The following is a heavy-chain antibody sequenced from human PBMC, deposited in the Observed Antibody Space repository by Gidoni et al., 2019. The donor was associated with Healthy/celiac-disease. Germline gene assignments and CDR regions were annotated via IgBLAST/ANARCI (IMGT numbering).Heavy chain of an antibody. V-gene: IGHV1-69*01. Sequence: QVQLVQSGAEVKKPGSSVKVSCKASGGTFSSYAISWVRQAPGQGLEWMGGIIPIFGTANYAQKFQGRVTITADESTRTAYMELRSLRSEDTAVYYWARLGSYCGGDCYPWGQGTLVTVSS. J-gene: IGHJ5*02. D-gene: IGHD2-21*02. CDR2: IIPIFGTA. CDR1: GGTFSSYA. CDR3: ARLGSYCGGDCYP.